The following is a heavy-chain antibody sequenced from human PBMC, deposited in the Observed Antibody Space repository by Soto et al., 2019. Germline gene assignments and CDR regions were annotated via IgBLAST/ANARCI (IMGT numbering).Heavy chain of an antibody. CDR2: ISAYNGNT. CDR3: AREAYSSSWPYYYYYGMDV. V-gene: IGHV1-18*01. D-gene: IGHD6-13*01. CDR1: GYTFTSYG. J-gene: IGHJ6*02. Sequence: GASVKVSCKASGYTFTSYGISWVRQAPGQGLEWMGWISAYNGNTNYAQKLQGRVTMTTDTSTSTAYMELRSLRSDDTAVYYCAREAYSSSWPYYYYYGMDVWGQGTTVTVS.